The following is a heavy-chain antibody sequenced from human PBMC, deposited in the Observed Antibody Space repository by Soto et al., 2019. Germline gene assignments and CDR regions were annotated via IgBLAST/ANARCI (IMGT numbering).Heavy chain of an antibody. D-gene: IGHD2-8*01. CDR1: GYTINNYG. V-gene: IGHV1-18*01. CDR2: SFNGVT. J-gene: IGHJ4*02. CDR3: AYMTYCTTTTFFYWNY. Sequence: ASVTVTCKTSGYTINNYGISWVRQAKRQGLEWMGGSFNGVTNYAQNLQGRVTMTTDTSTITAYMELRSRRSGDTAVYYCAYMTYCTTTTFFYWNYGGQGTPFPV.